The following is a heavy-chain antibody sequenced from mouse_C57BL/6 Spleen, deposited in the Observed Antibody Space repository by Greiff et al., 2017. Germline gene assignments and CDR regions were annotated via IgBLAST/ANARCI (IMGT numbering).Heavy chain of an antibody. Sequence: EVMLVESGGGLVKPGGSLKLSCAASGFTFSDYGMHWVRQAPEKGLEWVAYISSGSSTIYYADTVKGRFTISRDNAKNTLFLQMTSLRSEDTAMYYCARGSPYYAMDYWGKGTSVTVSS. CDR3: ARGSPYYAMDY. CDR1: GFTFSDYG. J-gene: IGHJ4*01. V-gene: IGHV5-17*01. CDR2: ISSGSSTI.